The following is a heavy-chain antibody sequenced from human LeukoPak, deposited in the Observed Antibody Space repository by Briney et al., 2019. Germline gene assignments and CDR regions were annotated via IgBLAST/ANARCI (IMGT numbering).Heavy chain of an antibody. CDR3: ARLLYCSSTSCYTGWFDP. CDR1: GGSISSSSYY. V-gene: IGHV4-61*02. Sequence: SETLSLTCTVSGGSISSSSYYWSWIRQPAGKGLEWIGRIYTSGSTNYNPSLKSRVTMSVDTSKNQFSLKLSSVTAADTAVYYCARLLYCSSTSCYTGWFDPWGQGTLVTVSS. J-gene: IGHJ5*02. CDR2: IYTSGST. D-gene: IGHD2-2*02.